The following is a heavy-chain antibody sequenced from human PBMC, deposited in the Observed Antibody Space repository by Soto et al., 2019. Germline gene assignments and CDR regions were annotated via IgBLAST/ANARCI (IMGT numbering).Heavy chain of an antibody. CDR1: GGSISSGGYS. Sequence: QLQLQESGSGLVKPSQTLSLTCAVSGGSISSGGYSWSWIRQPPGKGLEWIGYIYHSGSTYYNPSLKSRVTISVDRSKNQFSLKLSSVTAADTAVYYCARVHYYGSGSYYGRKIWFDPWGQGTLVTVSS. J-gene: IGHJ5*02. D-gene: IGHD3-10*01. V-gene: IGHV4-30-2*01. CDR3: ARVHYYGSGSYYGRKIWFDP. CDR2: IYHSGST.